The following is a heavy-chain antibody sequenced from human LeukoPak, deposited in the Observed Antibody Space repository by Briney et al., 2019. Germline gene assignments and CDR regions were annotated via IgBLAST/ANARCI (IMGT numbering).Heavy chain of an antibody. V-gene: IGHV4-39*07. CDR3: ARDPNYYDSSGFDY. CDR2: IYYSGST. CDR1: GGSISSSSYY. D-gene: IGHD3-22*01. Sequence: SETLSLTCTVSGGSISSSSYYWGWIRQPPGKGLEWIGSIYYSGSTYYNPSLKSRVTISVDTSKNQFSLKLSSVTAADTAVYYCARDPNYYDSSGFDYWGQGTLVTVSS. J-gene: IGHJ4*02.